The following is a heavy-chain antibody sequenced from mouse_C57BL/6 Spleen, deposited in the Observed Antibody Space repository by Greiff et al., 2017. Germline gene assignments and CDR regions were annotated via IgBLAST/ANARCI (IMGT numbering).Heavy chain of an antibody. V-gene: IGHV5-4*01. D-gene: IGHD3-3*01. CDR2: ISDGGSYT. CDR1: GFTFSSYA. Sequence: EVQLVESGGGLVKPGGSLKLSCAASGFTFSSYAMSWVRQTPEKRLEWVATISDGGSYTYYPDNVKGRFTISRDNAKNNLYLQMSHLKSEDTAMYYCARDEGEGPFAYWGQGTLVTVSA. CDR3: ARDEGEGPFAY. J-gene: IGHJ3*01.